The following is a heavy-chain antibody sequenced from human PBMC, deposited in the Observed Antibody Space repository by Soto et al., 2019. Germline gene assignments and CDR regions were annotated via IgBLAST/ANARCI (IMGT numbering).Heavy chain of an antibody. CDR2: IYYSGST. V-gene: IGHV4-31*03. CDR1: GGSISSGGYY. Sequence: SETLSLTCTVSGGSISSGGYYWSWIRQHPGKGLEWIGYIYYSGSTYYNPSLKSRVTISVDTSKNQFSLKLSSVTAADTAVYYCAREGCGGDCYSFNYYYYYGMDVWGQGTTVTVSS. CDR3: AREGCGGDCYSFNYYYYYGMDV. J-gene: IGHJ6*02. D-gene: IGHD2-21*02.